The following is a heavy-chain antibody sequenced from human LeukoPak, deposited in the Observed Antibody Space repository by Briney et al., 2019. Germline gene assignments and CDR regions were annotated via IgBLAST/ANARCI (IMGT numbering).Heavy chain of an antibody. J-gene: IGHJ4*02. CDR1: GGSISSYY. D-gene: IGHD3-22*01. CDR3: ARDRDSSGYVDY. V-gene: IGHV4-59*01. CDR2: IYYGGST. Sequence: PSETLSLTCTVSGGSISSYYWSWIRQPPGKGLEWIGYIYYGGSTNYNPSLKSRVTISVDTSKNQFSLKLSSVTAADTAVYYCARDRDSSGYVDYWGQGTLVTVSS.